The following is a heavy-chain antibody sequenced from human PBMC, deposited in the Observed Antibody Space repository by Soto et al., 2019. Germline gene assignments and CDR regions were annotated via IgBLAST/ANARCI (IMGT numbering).Heavy chain of an antibody. CDR3: AKDSYGSGTNWFDP. V-gene: IGHV3-48*01. D-gene: IGHD3-10*01. CDR2: ISSSSGTI. J-gene: IGHJ5*02. CDR1: GFTFSSYS. Sequence: GGSLRLSCVASGFTFSSYSMSWVRQVPGKGLEWVSYISSSSGTIYYGDSVKGRFTISRDNSKNTLYLQMNSLRAEDTAVYYCAKDSYGSGTNWFDPWGQGTLVTVSS.